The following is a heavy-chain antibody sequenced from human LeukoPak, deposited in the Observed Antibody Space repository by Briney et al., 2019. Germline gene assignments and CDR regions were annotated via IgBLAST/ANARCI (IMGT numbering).Heavy chain of an antibody. CDR3: ARCGYSGYDSYILYYGMDV. J-gene: IGHJ6*02. CDR2: IYYSGST. Sequence: SETLSLTCTVSGGSISSYYWSWIRQPPGKGLEWIGYIYYSGSTNYNPSLKSRVTISVDTSKNQFSLKLSSVTAADTAVYYCARCGYSGYDSYILYYGMDVWGQGTTVTVSS. D-gene: IGHD5-12*01. V-gene: IGHV4-59*01. CDR1: GGSISSYY.